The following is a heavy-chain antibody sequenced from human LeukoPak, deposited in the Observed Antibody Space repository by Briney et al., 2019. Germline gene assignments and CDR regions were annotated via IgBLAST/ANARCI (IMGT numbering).Heavy chain of an antibody. J-gene: IGHJ6*02. V-gene: IGHV3-23*01. Sequence: PGGSLRLSCAASGFTFSSYSMSWVRQAPGKGLEWVSVISRRGDTKYYADFVKVRFTISGDNSKNTVFLQMNSLSADDTATYYCAKGGDVAVVPAAGPYYAMDVWGQGTTVTVSS. D-gene: IGHD2-2*01. CDR2: ISRRGDTK. CDR3: AKGGDVAVVPAAGPYYAMDV. CDR1: GFTFSSYS.